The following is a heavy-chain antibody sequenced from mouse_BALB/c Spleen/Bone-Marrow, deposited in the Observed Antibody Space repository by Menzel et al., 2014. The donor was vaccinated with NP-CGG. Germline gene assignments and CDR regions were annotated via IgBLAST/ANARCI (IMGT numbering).Heavy chain of an antibody. CDR3: TRRLRGYAMNF. J-gene: IGHJ4*01. Sequence: EGQGVESGGGLVTPGACLKLSCAASGFTLSSYAMSWVRQTPEKRLAWVASLSSGGSTYYPDSAKGRFTISRDNAKDSMCLQVSSLKSEDTTMYYCTRRLRGYAMNFWSQGPSVTASS. CDR2: LSSGGST. D-gene: IGHD2-4*01. V-gene: IGHV5-6-5*01. CDR1: GFTLSSYA.